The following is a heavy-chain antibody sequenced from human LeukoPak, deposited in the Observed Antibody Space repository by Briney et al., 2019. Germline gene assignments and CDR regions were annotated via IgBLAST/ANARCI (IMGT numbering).Heavy chain of an antibody. J-gene: IGHJ4*02. D-gene: IGHD6-19*01. CDR1: GDSISSFY. Sequence: SETLSLTCSVSGDSISSFYWSWIRQSPGKGLEWIGYIYYSGSTNYNPSVKSRVTISLDTSKNRFSLKLSSVTAADTALYYCARGQWLVPGYFDSWGQGTLVTVSS. V-gene: IGHV4-59*01. CDR3: ARGQWLVPGYFDS. CDR2: IYYSGST.